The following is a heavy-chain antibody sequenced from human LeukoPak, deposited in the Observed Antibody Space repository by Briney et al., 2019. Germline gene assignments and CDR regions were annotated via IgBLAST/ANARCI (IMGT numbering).Heavy chain of an antibody. J-gene: IGHJ6*03. V-gene: IGHV3-74*01. CDR1: GFTFSSYW. CDR3: ARGDRAVVTRRLYYYYYYTDV. Sequence: GGSLRLSCAASGFTFSSYWMHWVRQAPGKGLVWVSRINSDGSSTSYADSVKGRFTISRDNAKNTLYLQMNSLRAEDTAVYYCARGDRAVVTRRLYYYYYYTDVWGKGTTVTVSS. D-gene: IGHD4-23*01. CDR2: INSDGSST.